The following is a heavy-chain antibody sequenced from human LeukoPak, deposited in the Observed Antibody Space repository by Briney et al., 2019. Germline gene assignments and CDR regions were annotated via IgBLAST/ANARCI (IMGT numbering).Heavy chain of an antibody. J-gene: IGHJ4*02. CDR1: GYTLTELS. V-gene: IGHV1-18*01. CDR2: ISAYNGNT. Sequence: ASVKVSCKVSGYTLTELSMHWVRQAPGQGLEWMGWISAYNGNTNYAQKLQGRVTMTTDTSTSTAYMELRSLRSDDTAVYYCARGYIGGSSWYGVDDYWGQGTLVTVSS. D-gene: IGHD6-13*01. CDR3: ARGYIGGSSWYGVDDY.